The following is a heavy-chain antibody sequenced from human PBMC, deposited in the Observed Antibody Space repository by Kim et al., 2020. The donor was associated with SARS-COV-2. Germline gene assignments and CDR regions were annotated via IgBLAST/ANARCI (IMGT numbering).Heavy chain of an antibody. J-gene: IGHJ3*02. Sequence: ASVKVSCKASGYTFTSYGISWVRQAPGQGLEWMGWISAYNGNTNYAQKLQGRVTMTTDTSTSTAYMELRSLRSDDTAVYYCARESDYYGSGYDAFDIWGQRTMVTHPS. CDR1: GYTFTSYG. CDR3: ARESDYYGSGYDAFDI. V-gene: IGHV1-18*04. CDR2: ISAYNGNT. D-gene: IGHD3-10*01.